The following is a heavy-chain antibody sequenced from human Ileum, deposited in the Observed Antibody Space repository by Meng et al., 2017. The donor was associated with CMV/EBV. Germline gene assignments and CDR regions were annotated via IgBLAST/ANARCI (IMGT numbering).Heavy chain of an antibody. CDR3: ARAIAVAGTRRALDY. Sequence: GSLRLSCTVSGGSISSYYWSWIRQPPGKGLEWIGYIYYSGSTNYNPSLKSRVTISVDTSKNQFSLKLSSVTAADTAVYYCARAIAVAGTRRALDYWGQGTLVTVSS. J-gene: IGHJ4*02. V-gene: IGHV4-59*01. CDR2: IYYSGST. CDR1: GGSISSYY. D-gene: IGHD6-19*01.